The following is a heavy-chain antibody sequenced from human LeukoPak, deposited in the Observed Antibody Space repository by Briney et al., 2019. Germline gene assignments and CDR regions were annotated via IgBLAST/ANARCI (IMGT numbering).Heavy chain of an antibody. CDR3: ARSSGWYHRGPDYYYYYMDV. D-gene: IGHD6-19*01. CDR2: ISSTSSYI. Sequence: EGSLRLSCAASGFIFNSHSMNWVRQAPGKGLEWVSSISSTSSYIYYADSVKSRFTISRDNAKNSLYLQMNSLRAEDTAVYYCARSSGWYHRGPDYYYYYMDVWGKGTTVTVS. CDR1: GFIFNSHS. J-gene: IGHJ6*03. V-gene: IGHV3-21*01.